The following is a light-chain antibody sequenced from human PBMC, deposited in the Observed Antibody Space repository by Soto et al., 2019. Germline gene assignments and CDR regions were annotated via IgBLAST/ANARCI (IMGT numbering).Light chain of an antibody. Sequence: QSALAQPASVSGSPGQSITISCTGTSSDVGAYNSVSWYQQHPHRAPQVIIYKGTQRPSGVSNRFSGSKSGNTASLTISGLQAEDETDYYCFSYTSSGTYVFGTGTKVTVL. V-gene: IGLV2-14*02. CDR2: KGT. J-gene: IGLJ1*01. CDR3: FSYTSSGTYV. CDR1: SSDVGAYNS.